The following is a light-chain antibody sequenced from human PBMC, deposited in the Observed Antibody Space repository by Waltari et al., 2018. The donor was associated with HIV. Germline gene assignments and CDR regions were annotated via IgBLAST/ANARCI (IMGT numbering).Light chain of an antibody. J-gene: IGKJ4*01. CDR2: WAS. CDR1: RSVFYPSNSQNY. V-gene: IGKV4-1*01. Sequence: DIVMTQSPASLAVSLGERATINCTSSRSVFYPSNSQNYLAWYQQKLGQPPKLLVFWASTRESGVPDRFSGSGSGTDFTLTISSLQAEDVAVYYCQQYYSTPLTFGGGTKVEIK. CDR3: QQYYSTPLT.